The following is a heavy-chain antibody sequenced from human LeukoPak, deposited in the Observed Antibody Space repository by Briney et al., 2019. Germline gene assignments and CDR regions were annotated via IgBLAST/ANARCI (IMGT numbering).Heavy chain of an antibody. J-gene: IGHJ2*01. CDR2: INHSGST. V-gene: IGHV4-34*01. CDR1: GGSFSGYY. CDR3: ARRYGGSYWYFDL. Sequence: SETLSLTCAVYGGSFSGYYWSWIRQPPGKGLEWIGEINHSGSTNYNPSLKSRVTISVDTSKNQLSLKLSSVTAADTAVYYCARRYGGSYWYFDLWGRGTLVTVSS. D-gene: IGHD3-10*01.